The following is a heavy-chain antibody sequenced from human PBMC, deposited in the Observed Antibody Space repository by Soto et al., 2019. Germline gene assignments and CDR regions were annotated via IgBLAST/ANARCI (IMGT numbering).Heavy chain of an antibody. J-gene: IGHJ5*02. Sequence: LSLTCTVPGGSISSSSYYWGWIRQPPGKGLEWIGSIYYSGSTYYNPSLKSRVTISVDTSKNQFSLKLSSVTAADTAVYYCARLMTTVTQNWFDPWGQGTLVTVSS. V-gene: IGHV4-39*01. CDR1: GGSISSSSYY. D-gene: IGHD4-17*01. CDR2: IYYSGST. CDR3: ARLMTTVTQNWFDP.